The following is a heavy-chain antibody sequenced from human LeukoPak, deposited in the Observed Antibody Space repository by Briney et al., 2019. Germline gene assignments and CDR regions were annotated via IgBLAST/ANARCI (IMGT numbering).Heavy chain of an antibody. CDR1: GGSISSYY. Sequence: SETLSLTCTVSGGSISSYYWSWIRQPPGKGLEWIGYIYYSGSTNYNPSLKSRVTISVDTSKNQFSLKLSSVTAADTAVYYCARVGTAMGVGDWGQGTLVTVSS. V-gene: IGHV4-59*01. CDR3: ARVGTAMGVGD. D-gene: IGHD5-18*01. J-gene: IGHJ4*02. CDR2: IYYSGST.